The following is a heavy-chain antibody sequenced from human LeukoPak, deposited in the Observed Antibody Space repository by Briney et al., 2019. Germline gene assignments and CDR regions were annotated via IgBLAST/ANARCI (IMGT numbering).Heavy chain of an antibody. J-gene: IGHJ5*02. CDR3: ARVVGTTRRNWFDP. D-gene: IGHD6-19*01. Sequence: SQTLSLTCAVSGGSISSGAYSWSWIRQPPRKGLEWIGYVYYSGGTYYNPSLKSRVTISVDTSKNQFSLKLSSVTAADTAVYYCARVVGTTRRNWFDPWGQGTLVTVSS. CDR2: VYYSGGT. V-gene: IGHV4-30-4*07. CDR1: GGSISSGAYS.